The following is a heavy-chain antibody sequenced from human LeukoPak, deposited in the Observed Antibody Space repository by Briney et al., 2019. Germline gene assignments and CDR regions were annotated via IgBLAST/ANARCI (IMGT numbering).Heavy chain of an antibody. Sequence: GGSLRLSCAASGFTFSSYWMHWVRQAPGKGLVWVSRINSDGSSTSYADSEKGRFTISRDNAKNTLYLQMNSLKNEDTAVYYCVTEVSGSFPTWGQGTLVTVSS. D-gene: IGHD1-26*01. V-gene: IGHV3-74*01. CDR1: GFTFSSYW. CDR3: VTEVSGSFPT. CDR2: INSDGSST. J-gene: IGHJ4*02.